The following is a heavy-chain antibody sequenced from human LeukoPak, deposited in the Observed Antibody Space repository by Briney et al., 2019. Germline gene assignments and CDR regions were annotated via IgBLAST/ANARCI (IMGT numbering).Heavy chain of an antibody. Sequence: GGSLRLSCAASGFTFSSYGMHWVRQAPGKGLEWVAVISYDGSNKYYADSVKGRFTISRDNSKNTLYLQMNSLRAEDTAVYYCARDYDSSGYSPAAWGQGSLVTVSS. J-gene: IGHJ5*02. CDR1: GFTFSSYG. D-gene: IGHD3-22*01. V-gene: IGHV3-30*03. CDR3: ARDYDSSGYSPAA. CDR2: ISYDGSNK.